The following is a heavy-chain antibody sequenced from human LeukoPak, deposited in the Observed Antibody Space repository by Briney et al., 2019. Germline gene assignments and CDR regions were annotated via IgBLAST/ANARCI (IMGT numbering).Heavy chain of an antibody. CDR2: IYSDGTT. CDR3: ARPNQTKQLTAAFDI. Sequence: SETLSLTCSVSGLSISNTNHYWGWIRQPPGKGLEWLGNIYSDGTTYYTPSLKSRVTISLDTSNNQFSLKLSSVTAADTAVYYCARPNQTKQLTAAFDIWGQGTMVTVSS. D-gene: IGHD6-13*01. CDR1: GLSISNTNHY. J-gene: IGHJ3*02. V-gene: IGHV4-39*07.